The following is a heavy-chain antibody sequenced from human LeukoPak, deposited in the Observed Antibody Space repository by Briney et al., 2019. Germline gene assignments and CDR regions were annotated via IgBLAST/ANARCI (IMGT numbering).Heavy chain of an antibody. J-gene: IGHJ4*02. CDR1: GYTFTSYD. Sequence: GASVKVSRKASGYTFTSYDINWVRQATGQGLEWMGYMKPNSGNTGYAQKFQGRVTITTNTSTSTAYMELSSLRSDDTAVYYCARQGSDYWGQGTLVTVSS. CDR2: MKPNSGNT. CDR3: ARQGSDY. V-gene: IGHV1-8*03.